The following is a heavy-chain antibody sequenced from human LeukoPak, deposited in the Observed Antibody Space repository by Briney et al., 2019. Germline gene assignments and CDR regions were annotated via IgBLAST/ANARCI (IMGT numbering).Heavy chain of an antibody. CDR3: ARHLKYDFWSGYPYYFDY. J-gene: IGHJ4*02. CDR1: GGSISSYY. CDR2: IYYSGST. Sequence: SETLSLTCTVSGGSISSYYWSWIRQPPGKGLEWIGYIYYSGSTNYNPSLKSRVTISVDTSKNQFSLKLSSVTAADTAVYYCARHLKYDFWSGYPYYFDYWGQGTLVTVSS. V-gene: IGHV4-59*08. D-gene: IGHD3-3*01.